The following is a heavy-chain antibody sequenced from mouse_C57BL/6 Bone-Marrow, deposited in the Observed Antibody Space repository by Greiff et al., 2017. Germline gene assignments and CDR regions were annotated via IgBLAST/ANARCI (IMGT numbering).Heavy chain of an antibody. V-gene: IGHV2-9-1*01. Sequence: QVQLQQSGPGLVAPSQSLSITCTVSGFSLTSYAISWVRQPPGKGLEWLGVIWTGGGTNYNSALKSRLSISKDNSKSQVFLKMNSLQTDDTARYYCARNWSRGNYAMDYWGQGTSVTVSS. J-gene: IGHJ4*01. D-gene: IGHD1-1*01. CDR3: ARNWSRGNYAMDY. CDR2: IWTGGGT. CDR1: GFSLTSYA.